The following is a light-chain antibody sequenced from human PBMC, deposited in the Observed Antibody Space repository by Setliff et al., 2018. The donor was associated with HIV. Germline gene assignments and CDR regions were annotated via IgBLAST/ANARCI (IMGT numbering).Light chain of an antibody. V-gene: IGLV2-14*01. CDR2: EVS. Sequence: ALAQPASVSGSPGQSIAISCTGTSSDVGSYNYVSWYQQHPGKAPKLMIYEVSNRPSGVSNRFSGSKSGNTASLTISGLQAEDEADYYCSSYTSSSLDVVGTGTKGTV. J-gene: IGLJ1*01. CDR1: SSDVGSYNY. CDR3: SSYTSSSLDV.